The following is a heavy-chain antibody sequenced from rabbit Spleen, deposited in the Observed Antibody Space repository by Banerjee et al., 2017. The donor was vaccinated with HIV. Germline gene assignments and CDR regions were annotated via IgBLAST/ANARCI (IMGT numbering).Heavy chain of an antibody. D-gene: IGHD8-1*01. V-gene: IGHV1S45*01. CDR3: ARDTGSSFSTYGMDL. Sequence: LEESGGGLVKPGGTLTLTCTVSGFSFSSNWICWVRQAPGKGLEWIACIDVVSSGNTYYASWAKGRFTISKTSSTTVTLQMTSLTAADTATYFCARDTGSSFSTYGMDLWGQGTLVTVS. CDR2: IDVVSSGNT. J-gene: IGHJ6*01. CDR1: GFSFSSNW.